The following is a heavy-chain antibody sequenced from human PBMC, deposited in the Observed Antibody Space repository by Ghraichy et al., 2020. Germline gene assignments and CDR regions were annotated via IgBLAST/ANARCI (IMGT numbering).Heavy chain of an antibody. V-gene: IGHV2-70*11. D-gene: IGHD2-2*01. Sequence: SGPTLVKPTQTLTLTCTFSGFSLSTSGMCVSWIRQPPGKALEWLARIDWDDDKYYSTSLKTRLTISKDTSKNQVVLTMTNMDPVDTATYYCARTTIRYQSQALYYYYMDVWGKGTTVTVSS. CDR3: ARTTIRYQSQALYYYYMDV. J-gene: IGHJ6*03. CDR2: IDWDDDK. CDR1: GFSLSTSGMC.